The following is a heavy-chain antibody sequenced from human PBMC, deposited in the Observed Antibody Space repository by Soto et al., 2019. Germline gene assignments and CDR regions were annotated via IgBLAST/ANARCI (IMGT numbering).Heavy chain of an antibody. V-gene: IGHV4-34*01. D-gene: IGHD5-18*01. J-gene: IGHJ4*02. CDR3: ARRKLGIQLSDFDY. CDR1: GGCFSGYY. CDR2: INHSGST. Sequence: SETLSLTCAVYGGCFSGYYWSWIRQPPGKGLEWIGEINHSGSTNYNPSLKSRVTISVDTSKNQFSLKLSSVTAADTAVYYCARRKLGIQLSDFDYWGQGTLVTVSS.